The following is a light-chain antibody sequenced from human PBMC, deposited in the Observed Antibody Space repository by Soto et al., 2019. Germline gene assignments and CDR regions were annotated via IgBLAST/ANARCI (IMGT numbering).Light chain of an antibody. Sequence: VLTQSPGTLSLFPGERATLSSRASQSGSSTYMAWYQQKCGQARRLLIYGAASRAAVISDRVSGSGSGTDFTLTVSRLEPEDFAVYYCQEYSKTPLPFGGGTKVDIK. CDR3: QEYSKTPLP. V-gene: IGKV3-20*01. CDR2: GAA. CDR1: QSGSSTY. J-gene: IGKJ4*01.